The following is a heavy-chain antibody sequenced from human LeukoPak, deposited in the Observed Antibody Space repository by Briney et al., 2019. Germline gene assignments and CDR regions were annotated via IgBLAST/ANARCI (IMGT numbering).Heavy chain of an antibody. CDR3: AKGGSGSGRREYFQH. D-gene: IGHD6-25*01. Sequence: SPRVSCAASGLTFEDYAMHWVRQAPRKSLEWVSGLSWISGSIRYADSVKGRFTISRDNAKNYLYLLMNSLRAEDTALYYCAKGGSGSGRREYFQHWGQGTLVTVSS. CDR2: LSWISGSI. V-gene: IGHV3-9*01. CDR1: GLTFEDYA. J-gene: IGHJ1*01.